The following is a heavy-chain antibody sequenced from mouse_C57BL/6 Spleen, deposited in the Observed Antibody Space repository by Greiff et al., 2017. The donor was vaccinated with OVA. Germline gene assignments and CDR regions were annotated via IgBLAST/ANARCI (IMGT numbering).Heavy chain of an antibody. D-gene: IGHD2-2*01. CDR1: GYSITSGYY. CDR2: ISYDGSN. V-gene: IGHV3-6*01. CDR3: ARGYYGYLYYFDY. Sequence: VQLQQSGPGLVKPSQSLSLTCSVTGYSITSGYYWNWIRQFPGNKLEWMGYISYDGSNNYNPSLKNRISITRDTSKNQFFLKLNSVTTEDTATYYCARGYYGYLYYFDYWGQGTTLTVSS. J-gene: IGHJ2*01.